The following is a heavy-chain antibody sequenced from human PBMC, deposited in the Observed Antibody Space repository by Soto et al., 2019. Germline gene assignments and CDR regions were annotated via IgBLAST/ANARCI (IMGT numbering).Heavy chain of an antibody. J-gene: IGHJ5*02. CDR2: ISAHNGNT. CDR3: AGDGKVGP. CDR1: GDTFTSYG. Sequence: QVQLVQSGAEVKKPGASVKVSCKASGDTFTSYGISWVRQAPGQGLEWMGWISAHNGNTNYAQKLQGRGTMTTHTSTRTAYVELRSLTADDTAVYYCAGDGKVGPWGKGTLVTVSS. V-gene: IGHV1-18*01.